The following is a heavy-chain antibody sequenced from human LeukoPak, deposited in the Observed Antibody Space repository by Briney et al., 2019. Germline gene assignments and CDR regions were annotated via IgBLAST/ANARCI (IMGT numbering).Heavy chain of an antibody. J-gene: IGHJ4*02. V-gene: IGHV4-4*02. CDR1: GGSISGDNL. CDR2: VDHSGTT. D-gene: IGHD3-22*01. Sequence: SGTLSLTCAVSGGSISGDNLWSWVRQPPGKGLEWIGEVDHSGTTNYNPSLKSRVTISVDKSKNQFSLKMNSVTAADTAVYYCAKGDRGGYLDFDSWGQGTLVTVSS. CDR3: AKGDRGGYLDFDS.